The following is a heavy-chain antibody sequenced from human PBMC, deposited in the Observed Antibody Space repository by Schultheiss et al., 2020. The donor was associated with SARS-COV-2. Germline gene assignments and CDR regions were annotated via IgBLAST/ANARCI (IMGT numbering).Heavy chain of an antibody. CDR3: ARSGRYFQH. D-gene: IGHD1-1*01. CDR2: INHSGSA. Sequence: SLTLSLTCAVYGGSFSGYYWSWIRQPPGKGLEWIGEINHSGSANHNPSLKSRVTISVDTSRNQFSLKVNSATAADTAVYYCARSGRYFQHWAQGTLVTVSS. CDR1: GGSFSGYY. J-gene: IGHJ1*01. V-gene: IGHV4-34*01.